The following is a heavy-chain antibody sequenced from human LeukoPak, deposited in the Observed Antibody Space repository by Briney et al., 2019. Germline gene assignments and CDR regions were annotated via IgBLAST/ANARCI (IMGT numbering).Heavy chain of an antibody. Sequence: GGSLRLSCAASGVTLSSYAMSCGRQAPGEGREWVSGISSSGSGGNTYYADSVKGRFTISRDSSKNTLFLHMNTLRAEDTAIYYCAKDRTVGASYWYFDLWGRGDLVTVSS. CDR2: ISSSGSGGNT. D-gene: IGHD1-26*01. CDR3: AKDRTVGASYWYFDL. J-gene: IGHJ2*01. V-gene: IGHV3-23*01. CDR1: GVTLSSYA.